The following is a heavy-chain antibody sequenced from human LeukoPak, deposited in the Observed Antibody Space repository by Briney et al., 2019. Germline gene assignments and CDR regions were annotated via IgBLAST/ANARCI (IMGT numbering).Heavy chain of an antibody. D-gene: IGHD2-21*01. Sequence: AASVKVSCKSSGYTFTSYGISWVRQAPGQGLEWMGWMNPNSGNTGYAQKFQGRVTMTRNTSISTAYMELSSLRSEDTAVYYCAREAYSLYYYYYMDVWGKGTTVTISS. CDR1: GYTFTSYG. CDR2: MNPNSGNT. J-gene: IGHJ6*03. V-gene: IGHV1-8*02. CDR3: AREAYSLYYYYYMDV.